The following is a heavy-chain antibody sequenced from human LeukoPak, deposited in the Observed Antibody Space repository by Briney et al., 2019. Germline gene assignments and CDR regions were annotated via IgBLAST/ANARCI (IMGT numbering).Heavy chain of an antibody. Sequence: SETLSLTCTASGGSISSSSYYWGWIRQPPGKGLEWIGSIYYSGSTYYNPSLKSRVTISVDTSKNQFSLKLSSVAAADTAVYYCARHGMVRGSWSAFDIWGQGTMVTVSS. V-gene: IGHV4-39*01. D-gene: IGHD3-10*01. CDR2: IYYSGST. CDR1: GGSISSSSYY. CDR3: ARHGMVRGSWSAFDI. J-gene: IGHJ3*02.